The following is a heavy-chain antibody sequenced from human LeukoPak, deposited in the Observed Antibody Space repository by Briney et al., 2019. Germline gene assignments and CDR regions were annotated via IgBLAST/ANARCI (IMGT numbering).Heavy chain of an antibody. CDR2: IYYSGST. CDR3: ARAKWYSSGLYAFDI. CDR1: GGSISSGGYY. Sequence: SETPSLTCTVSGGSISSGGYYWSWIRQHPGKGLEWIGYIYYSGSTYYNPSLKSRVTMSVDTSTNQFSLKLRSVTAADTAVYYCARAKWYSSGLYAFDIWGQGTMVTVSS. V-gene: IGHV4-61*08. D-gene: IGHD6-19*01. J-gene: IGHJ3*02.